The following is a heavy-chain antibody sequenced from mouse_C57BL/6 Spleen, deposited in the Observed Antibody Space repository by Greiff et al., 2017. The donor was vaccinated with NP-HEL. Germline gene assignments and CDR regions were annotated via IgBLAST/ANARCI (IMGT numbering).Heavy chain of an antibody. CDR3: ATSYYSNYVFAY. V-gene: IGHV1-64*01. Sequence: QVQLQQSGAELVKPGASVKLSCKASGYTFTSYWMHWVKQRPGQGLEWIGMIHPNSGSTNYNEKFKSKATLTVDKSSSTAYMQLSSLTSEDSAVYYCATSYYSNYVFAYWGQGTLVTVSA. D-gene: IGHD2-5*01. J-gene: IGHJ3*01. CDR2: IHPNSGST. CDR1: GYTFTSYW.